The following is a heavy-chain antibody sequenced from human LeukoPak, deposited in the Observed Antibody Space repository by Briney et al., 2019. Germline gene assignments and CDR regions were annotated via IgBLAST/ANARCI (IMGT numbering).Heavy chain of an antibody. CDR3: ATSLVLRYFDWLPGT. D-gene: IGHD3-9*01. CDR2: IIPIFGTA. J-gene: IGHJ4*02. CDR1: GGTFSSYA. Sequence: GASVKVSCKASGGTFSSYAISWVRQAPGQGLEWMGGIIPIFGTANYAQKFQGRVTITADESASTAYMELSSLRSEDTAVYYCATSLVLRYFDWLPGTWGQGTLVTVSS. V-gene: IGHV1-69*13.